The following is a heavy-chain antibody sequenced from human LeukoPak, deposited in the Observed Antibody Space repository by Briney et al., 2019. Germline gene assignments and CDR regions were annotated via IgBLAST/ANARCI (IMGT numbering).Heavy chain of an antibody. D-gene: IGHD3-10*02. V-gene: IGHV4-59*08. CDR1: GGSINSYY. CDR3: ARRDVSGWFDP. J-gene: IGHJ5*02. CDR2: IYYSGST. Sequence: QPSETLSLTCTVSGGSINSYYWHWIRQSPGKGLGWIGRIYYSGSTNYNPSLKSRFTISVDTSKNQFSLKLSSVTAADTAVYYCARRDVSGWFDPWGQGSLVTVSS.